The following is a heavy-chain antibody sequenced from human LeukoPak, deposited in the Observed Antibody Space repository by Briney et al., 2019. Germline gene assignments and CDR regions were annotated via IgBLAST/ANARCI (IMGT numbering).Heavy chain of an antibody. Sequence: GGSLRLSCTTSGFTFNSYEMCWVRQAPGKGLEWVATISNDGDNRNYADSVRGRFTVTRDNSKNTLYLQMDSLRGEETAVYYCTRNSHGLAYWGQGTLVTVSS. V-gene: IGHV3-30*04. CDR1: GFTFNSYE. CDR3: TRNSHGLAY. D-gene: IGHD3-3*02. J-gene: IGHJ4*02. CDR2: ISNDGDNR.